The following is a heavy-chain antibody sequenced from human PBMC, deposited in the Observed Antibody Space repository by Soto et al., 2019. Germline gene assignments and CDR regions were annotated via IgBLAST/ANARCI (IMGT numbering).Heavy chain of an antibody. Sequence: PGGSLRLSCAASGFTFSSYWMSWVRQAPGKGLEWVANIKQDGSEKYYVDSVKGRFTISRDNAKNPLYLQMNSLRAEDTAVYYCARVARTYYDILFDYWGQGTLVTVSS. J-gene: IGHJ4*02. CDR2: IKQDGSEK. CDR3: ARVARTYYDILFDY. CDR1: GFTFSSYW. V-gene: IGHV3-7*05. D-gene: IGHD3-9*01.